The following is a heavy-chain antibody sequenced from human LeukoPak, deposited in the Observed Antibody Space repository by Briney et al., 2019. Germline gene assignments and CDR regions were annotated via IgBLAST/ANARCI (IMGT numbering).Heavy chain of an antibody. CDR1: GGSISSGDYY. V-gene: IGHV4-30-4*08. D-gene: IGHD3-10*01. J-gene: IGHJ3*02. CDR2: IYYSGST. Sequence: SETLSLTCTVSGGSISSGDYYWSWIRQPPGKGLEWIGYIYYSGSTYYNPSLKSRVTISVDTSKNQFSLTLSSVTAADTAVYYCASATLWFGESELNAFDIWGQGTMVTVSS. CDR3: ASATLWFGESELNAFDI.